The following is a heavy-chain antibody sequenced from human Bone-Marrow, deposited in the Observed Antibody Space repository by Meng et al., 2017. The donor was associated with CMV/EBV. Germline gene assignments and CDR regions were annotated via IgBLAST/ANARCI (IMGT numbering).Heavy chain of an antibody. J-gene: IGHJ4*02. Sequence: YGGSFSGYYWTWIRQPPAKGLEWIGDIHHTGSANSNPSLKSRVTISVDRSKNQFSLKVTSVTAADTAVYYCARAYCTTNSCYTYYFDSWGQGTLVTVSS. CDR3: ARAYCTTNSCYTYYFDS. CDR1: GGSFSGYY. V-gene: IGHV4-34*01. CDR2: IHHTGSA. D-gene: IGHD2-8*01.